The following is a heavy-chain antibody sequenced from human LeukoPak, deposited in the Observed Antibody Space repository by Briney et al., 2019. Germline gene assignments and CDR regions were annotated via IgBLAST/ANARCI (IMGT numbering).Heavy chain of an antibody. Sequence: SQTLSLTCTVSSGSINSGDSYWSWIRQPPGKSLEWIGYISYSGSPYYNPSLRGRVAISGDTSENQFFLRLGSVTAADTAVYYCARVPYGSGTYYFDYWGQGILVTVSS. D-gene: IGHD3-10*01. V-gene: IGHV4-30-4*01. J-gene: IGHJ4*02. CDR2: ISYSGSP. CDR1: SGSINSGDSY. CDR3: ARVPYGSGTYYFDY.